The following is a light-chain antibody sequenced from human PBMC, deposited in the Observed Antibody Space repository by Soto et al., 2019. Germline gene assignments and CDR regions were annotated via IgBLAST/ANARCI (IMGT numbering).Light chain of an antibody. CDR3: QQLNSYPLT. J-gene: IGKJ4*01. Sequence: EVVLTQSPATLSLSPGERATLSCMTSQGVSSAIAWYQQKPGQAPRLLMFGASSRATGIPDRFSGSGSGTDFTLTISRLEPEDFATYYCQQLNSYPLTFGGGTKV. CDR1: QGVSSA. V-gene: IGKV3-11*01. CDR2: GAS.